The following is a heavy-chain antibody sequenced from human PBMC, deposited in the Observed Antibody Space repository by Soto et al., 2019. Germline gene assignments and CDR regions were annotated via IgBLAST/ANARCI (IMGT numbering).Heavy chain of an antibody. D-gene: IGHD3-16*01. CDR1: GFTFSNNA. Sequence: EVQLLESGGGLVQPGGSLRVSCAASGFTFSNNAMTWVRQAPGKGLEWVSTIVGSGDVTYYADSVKGRFTISRDNSKKTVFLQMNSLRVEDTPVFYWAKGGRLDLHWLQGYAMDVWGQGTTVTVSS. CDR3: AKGGRLDLHWLQGYAMDV. V-gene: IGHV3-23*01. J-gene: IGHJ6*02. CDR2: IVGSGDVT.